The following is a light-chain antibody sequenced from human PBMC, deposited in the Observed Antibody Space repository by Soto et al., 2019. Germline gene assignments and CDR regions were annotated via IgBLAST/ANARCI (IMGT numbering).Light chain of an antibody. V-gene: IGKV4-1*01. Sequence: DIVMTQSPDSLAVSLGERATINCKSSQSLLYNSNNKNYLAWYQHKPGQPPKLLIYWASTRESGVPDRFSGTGSGTDFTLTISSLQAEDVAVYYCQQYYTTPPITFGQGTRLEIK. CDR1: QSLLYNSNNKNY. J-gene: IGKJ5*01. CDR2: WAS. CDR3: QQYYTTPPIT.